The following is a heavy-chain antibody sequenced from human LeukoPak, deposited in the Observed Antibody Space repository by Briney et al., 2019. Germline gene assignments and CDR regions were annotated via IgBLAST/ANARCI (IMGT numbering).Heavy chain of an antibody. CDR1: GFTFSDYY. D-gene: IGHD5-18*01. CDR2: ISSSGSSI. Sequence: GGSLRLSCAASGFTFSDYYMSWIRQARGKGPEWVSYISSSGSSIYYADSVKGRFTISRDNAKNSLYLQMNSLRAEDTAVYYCARDRAMVTPYFDYWGQGTLVTVSS. V-gene: IGHV3-11*04. CDR3: ARDRAMVTPYFDY. J-gene: IGHJ4*02.